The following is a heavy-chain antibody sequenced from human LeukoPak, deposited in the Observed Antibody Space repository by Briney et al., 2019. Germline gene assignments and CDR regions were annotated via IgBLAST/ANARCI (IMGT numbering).Heavy chain of an antibody. V-gene: IGHV3-11*01. J-gene: IGHJ4*02. CDR2: ISSSSSTI. CDR3: AREIRGYSYFDY. Sequence: PGGSLRLSCAASGFAFSDYYMNWIRQAPGKGLEWVSYISSSSSTIYYADSVKGRFTISRDNAKNSLFLRMNSLRAEDTAVYYCAREIRGYSYFDYWGQGTLVTVSS. D-gene: IGHD1-26*01. CDR1: GFAFSDYY.